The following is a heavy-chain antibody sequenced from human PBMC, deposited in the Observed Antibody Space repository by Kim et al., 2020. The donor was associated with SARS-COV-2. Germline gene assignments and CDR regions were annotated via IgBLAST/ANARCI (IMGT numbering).Heavy chain of an antibody. Sequence: SETLSLTCTVSGGSINSNTYYWGWIRQPPGKGLEWIGSIHYSGSAFYNPSLKTRVSISVDTSKNQFSLKLTSVTAADTAVYRCVRHGEQYLVHPSWFDPWGQGTLVTVSS. V-gene: IGHV4-39*01. J-gene: IGHJ5*02. CDR2: IHYSGSA. CDR1: GGSINSNTYY. D-gene: IGHD6-13*01. CDR3: VRHGEQYLVHPSWFDP.